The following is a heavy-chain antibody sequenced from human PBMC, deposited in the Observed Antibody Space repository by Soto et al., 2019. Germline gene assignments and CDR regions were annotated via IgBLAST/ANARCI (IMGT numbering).Heavy chain of an antibody. V-gene: IGHV3-66*01. D-gene: IGHD3-3*01. Sequence: EVQLVESGGGLVQPGGSLRLSCAASGVTVSNNYMSWVRQDPGKGLEWVSVIYSGGRTYYADSAKGRFIMSRDSSKNTLYLQMNSLRAEDTAVYYCARDTYDDYRGQGTLVTVSS. CDR3: ARDTYDDY. CDR2: IYSGGRT. CDR1: GVTVSNNY. J-gene: IGHJ4*02.